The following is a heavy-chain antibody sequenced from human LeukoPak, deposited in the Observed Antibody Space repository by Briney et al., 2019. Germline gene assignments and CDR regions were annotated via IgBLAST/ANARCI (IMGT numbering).Heavy chain of an antibody. CDR1: GYTFTIYG. CDR3: AREDMVRGVSGSWFDP. CDR2: ISAYNGNT. D-gene: IGHD3-10*01. J-gene: IGHJ5*02. Sequence: ASVKVSFKASGYTFTIYGISWVRQAPGQGLEWMGWISAYNGNTNYAQKLQGRVTMTTDTSTSTAYMELRSLRSDDTAVYYCAREDMVRGVSGSWFDPWGQGTLVTVSS. V-gene: IGHV1-18*01.